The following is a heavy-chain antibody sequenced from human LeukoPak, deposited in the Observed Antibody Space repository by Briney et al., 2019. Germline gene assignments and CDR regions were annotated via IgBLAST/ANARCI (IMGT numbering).Heavy chain of an antibody. V-gene: IGHV4-34*01. CDR2: INHSGST. CDR3: ARGDPLDY. Sequence: SETPSLTCAVYGGSFSGYYWSWIRQPPGKELEWIGEINHSGSTNYNPSLKSRVTISVDTSKNQFSLKLSSVTAADTAVYYCARGDPLDYWGQGTLVTVSS. CDR1: GGSFSGYY. J-gene: IGHJ4*02.